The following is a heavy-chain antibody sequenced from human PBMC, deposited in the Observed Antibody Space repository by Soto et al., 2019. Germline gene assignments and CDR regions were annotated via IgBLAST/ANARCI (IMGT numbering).Heavy chain of an antibody. CDR3: AKDVDYRNYVNSFDY. Sequence: EVQLLESGGGLVQPGGSLRLSCAASGFTLSSYAMSWVRQAPGKGLEWVSAISGSGGSTDYADSVTGRFTISRDNSKNTLYLQMNSLRSEDTAVYYCAKDVDYRNYVNSFDYWGQGTLVTVSS. J-gene: IGHJ4*02. CDR2: ISGSGGST. V-gene: IGHV3-23*01. D-gene: IGHD4-4*01. CDR1: GFTLSSYA.